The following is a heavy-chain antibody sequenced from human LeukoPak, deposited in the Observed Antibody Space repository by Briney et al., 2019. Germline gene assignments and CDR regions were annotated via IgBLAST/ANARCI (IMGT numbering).Heavy chain of an antibody. J-gene: IGHJ3*02. CDR1: GGSISSGSYY. CDR3: ARDKSGFVVVPAATRGGAFDI. CDR2: IYTGGST. V-gene: IGHV4-61*02. Sequence: SETLSLTCTVSGGSISSGSYYWSWIRQPAGKGLEWIGRIYTGGSTNYNPSLKSRVTISVNTSKNQFSLKLSSVTAADTAVYYCARDKSGFVVVPAATRGGAFDIWGQGTMVTVSS. D-gene: IGHD2-2*01.